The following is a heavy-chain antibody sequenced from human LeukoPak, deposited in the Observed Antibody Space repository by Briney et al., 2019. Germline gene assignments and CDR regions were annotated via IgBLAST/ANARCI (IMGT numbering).Heavy chain of an antibody. CDR2: IYNSGSA. CDR1: GGPISSYY. V-gene: IGHV4-59*08. J-gene: IGHJ4*02. Sequence: PSETLSLTCTVSGGPISSYYCSWTPHSPPQALHWIGYIYNSGSANYNPSLKSRVTISVDTSKNQFSLKLSSVTAADTAVYYCARRRPYMYYFDYWGQGTLVTVSS. CDR3: ARRRPYMYYFDY. D-gene: IGHD2-2*02.